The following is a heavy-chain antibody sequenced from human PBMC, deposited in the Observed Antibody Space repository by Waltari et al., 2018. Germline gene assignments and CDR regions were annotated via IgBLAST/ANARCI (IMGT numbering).Heavy chain of an antibody. J-gene: IGHJ4*02. Sequence: QVQLVQSGAEGTKPGASVKVSCKASGYTFTGYYIPWVRQAPGRGLEWMGWINPKTNSAYYAQKFQGRVSITSDTSITTAYMELSRLRSDDTAVYYCASPTGVGATYGDFDYWGQGTLVTVSS. V-gene: IGHV1-2*02. CDR1: GYTFTGYY. D-gene: IGHD1-26*01. CDR3: ASPTGVGATYGDFDY. CDR2: INPKTNSA.